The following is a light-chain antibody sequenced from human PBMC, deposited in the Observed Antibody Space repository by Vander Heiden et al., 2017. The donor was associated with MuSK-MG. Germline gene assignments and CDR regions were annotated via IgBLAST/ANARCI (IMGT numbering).Light chain of an antibody. CDR3: SQYTSSSTWV. V-gene: IGLV2-14*04. Sequence: SDVGGYNYVSWYQQHPGTAPSLMIYDVSNRPSGVSNRFSGSKSGNKASLITSGLQAEEEADDYCSQYTSSSTWVFGGGTKLTVL. J-gene: IGLJ3*02. CDR1: SDVGGYNY. CDR2: DVS.